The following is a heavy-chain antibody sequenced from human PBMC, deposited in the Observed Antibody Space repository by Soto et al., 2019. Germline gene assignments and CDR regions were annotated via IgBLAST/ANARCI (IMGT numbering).Heavy chain of an antibody. CDR1: GGSVSSGSYY. V-gene: IGHV4-61*03. J-gene: IGHJ4*02. CDR3: ARASDSGSYYFDY. CDR2: IYNSGST. Sequence: PSETLSLTWTVSGGSVSSGSYYWSWIRQPPGNGLEWIGYIYNSGSTDYNPSRKSRVTISVDTSKNHFSLRMSSVPAADTAVYYCARASDSGSYYFDYWGRGTLVTVS. D-gene: IGHD3-10*01.